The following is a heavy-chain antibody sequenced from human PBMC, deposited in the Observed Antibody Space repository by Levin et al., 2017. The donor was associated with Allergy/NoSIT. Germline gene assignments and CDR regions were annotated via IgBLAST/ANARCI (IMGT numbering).Heavy chain of an antibody. CDR1: GYTFTGYY. Sequence: ASVKVSCKASGYTFTGYYMHWVRQAPGQGLEWMGWINPNSGGTNYAQKFQGRVTMTRDTSISTAYMELSRLRSDDTAVYYCARDRYGDYFFDYWGQGTLVTVSS. CDR3: ARDRYGDYFFDY. V-gene: IGHV1-2*02. J-gene: IGHJ4*02. D-gene: IGHD4-17*01. CDR2: INPNSGGT.